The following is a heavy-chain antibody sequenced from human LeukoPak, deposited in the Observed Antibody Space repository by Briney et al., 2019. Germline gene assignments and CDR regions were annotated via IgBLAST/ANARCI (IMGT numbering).Heavy chain of an antibody. J-gene: IGHJ4*02. CDR3: AKGYSYGSGLNRYFDY. Sequence: PGGSLRLSCAASGFTFSSYAMSWVRQAPGKGLEWVSAISGSGGSTYYADSVKGRFTISRDNSKNTLYLQMNSLRAEDTAVYYCAKGYSYGSGLNRYFDYWGQGTLVTVSS. V-gene: IGHV3-23*01. D-gene: IGHD5-18*01. CDR2: ISGSGGST. CDR1: GFTFSSYA.